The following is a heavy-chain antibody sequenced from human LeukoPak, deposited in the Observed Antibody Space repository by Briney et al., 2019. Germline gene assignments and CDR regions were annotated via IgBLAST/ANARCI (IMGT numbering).Heavy chain of an antibody. D-gene: IGHD2-2*01. Sequence: PSDTLSLTCTVSGGSVSSYYGSWIRQPAGKGLEWIGRIYTSGSTKYNPSLKSRGTISVDKSKNQFSLKLTSVTAADTAVYYCARDLSYCSSTRCYAPYYFDYWGQGTLVTVSS. CDR2: IYTSGST. V-gene: IGHV4-4*07. J-gene: IGHJ4*02. CDR1: GGSVSSYY. CDR3: ARDLSYCSSTRCYAPYYFDY.